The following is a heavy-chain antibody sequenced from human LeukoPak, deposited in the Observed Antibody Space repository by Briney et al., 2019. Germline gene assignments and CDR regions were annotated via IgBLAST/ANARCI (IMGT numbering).Heavy chain of an antibody. CDR2: IRYDGSKK. V-gene: IGHV3-30*02. J-gene: IGHJ4*02. CDR1: GFTFSSYG. CDR3: ARGQVGATTVPFDY. Sequence: GGSLRLSCAASGFTFSSYGMNWVRQAPGKGLEWVAFIRYDGSKKYSADSVKGRFTISRDNSKNTLYLQMNSLRAEDTAVYYCARGQVGATTVPFDYWGQGTLVTVSS. D-gene: IGHD1-26*01.